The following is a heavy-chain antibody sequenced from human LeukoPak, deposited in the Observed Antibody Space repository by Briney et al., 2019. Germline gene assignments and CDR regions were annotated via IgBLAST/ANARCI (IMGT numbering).Heavy chain of an antibody. J-gene: IGHJ4*02. D-gene: IGHD3-22*01. Sequence: GGSLRLSCAASGFTFTNDWMSWVRQAPGKGLEWVGRIKSKANGGTTDYAAPVKGRFTISRDDSKNTLYLQMNSLKTEDTAVYYCAAGNGYSDFDYWGQGTLVTVSS. CDR3: AAGNGYSDFDY. V-gene: IGHV3-15*01. CDR2: IKSKANGGTT. CDR1: GFTFTNDW.